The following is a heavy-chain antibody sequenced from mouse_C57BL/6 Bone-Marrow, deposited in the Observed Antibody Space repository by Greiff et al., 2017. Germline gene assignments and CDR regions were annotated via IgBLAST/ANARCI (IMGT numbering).Heavy chain of an antibody. CDR2: IYPGSGST. J-gene: IGHJ2*01. CDR1: GYTFTSYW. Sequence: QVQLQQPGAELVKPGASVKMSCKASGYTFTSYWITWVKQRPGQGLEWIGDIYPGSGSTKYNEKFKSKATLTVDTSSSAAYMQRSSLTSEDSAVYYGARAIITTAPFDYWGQGTTLTVSS. D-gene: IGHD2-12*01. V-gene: IGHV1-55*01. CDR3: ARAIITTAPFDY.